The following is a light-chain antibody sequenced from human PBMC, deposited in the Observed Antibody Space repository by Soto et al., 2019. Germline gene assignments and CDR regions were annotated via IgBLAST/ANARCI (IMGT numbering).Light chain of an antibody. J-gene: IGLJ2*01. Sequence: QSALTQPPSASGSLGQSVTISCTGTRSDVGGYNYVSWHQQHPGKAPKVMIYEVTKRPPGFPDRFSGSKSGNTASLTVSGRQAEDEADYYCSSFAGGGNPVLLGGGTKLTVL. CDR1: RSDVGGYNY. CDR2: EVT. CDR3: SSFAGGGNPVL. V-gene: IGLV2-8*01.